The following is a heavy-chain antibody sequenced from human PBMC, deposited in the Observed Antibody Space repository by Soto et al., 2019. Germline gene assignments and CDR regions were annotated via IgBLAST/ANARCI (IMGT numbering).Heavy chain of an antibody. CDR3: AKGRTYSSSLYVWFDX. Sequence: GGSLRLSCAASGFTFSSYAMSWVRQAPGKGLEWVSAISGSGGSTYYADSVKGRFTISRDNSKNTLYLQMNSLRAEDTAVYYCAKGRTYSSSLYVWFDXWGQGTLVTVSX. CDR1: GFTFSSYA. D-gene: IGHD6-13*01. J-gene: IGHJ5*02. V-gene: IGHV3-23*01. CDR2: ISGSGGST.